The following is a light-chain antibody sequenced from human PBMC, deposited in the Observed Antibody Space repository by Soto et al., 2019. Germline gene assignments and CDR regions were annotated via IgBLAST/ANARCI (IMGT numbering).Light chain of an antibody. CDR2: DVS. V-gene: IGLV2-11*01. Sequence: QSALTQPRSVSGSPGQSVTISCTGTSSDVGAYHYVSWYQQHSGKLPKLMIYDVSRRPSVVPDRFSGSKSGNTASLTISGLQADDEADYYCCSYAGSYTLVFGGGTKLTVL. CDR3: CSYAGSYTLV. J-gene: IGLJ3*02. CDR1: SSDVGAYHY.